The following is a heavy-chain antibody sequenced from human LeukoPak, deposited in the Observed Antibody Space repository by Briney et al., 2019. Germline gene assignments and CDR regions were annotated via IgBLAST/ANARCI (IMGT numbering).Heavy chain of an antibody. V-gene: IGHV4-34*01. D-gene: IGHD3-22*01. Sequence: SETLSLTCAVYGGSFSGYYWSWIRQPPGKGLEWIGEINHSGSTNYNPSLKSRVTISVDTSKNQFSLKLSSVTAADTAVYYCARQASDSSGYYYGIYYYYYMDVWGKGTTVTVSS. CDR3: ARQASDSSGYYYGIYYYYYMDV. CDR1: GGSFSGYY. J-gene: IGHJ6*03. CDR2: INHSGST.